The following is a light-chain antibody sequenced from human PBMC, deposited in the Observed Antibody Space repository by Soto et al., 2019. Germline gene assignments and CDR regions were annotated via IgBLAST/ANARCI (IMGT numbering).Light chain of an antibody. Sequence: DIVLTQSPATLSVSPGGRATLSCRASQSISDTLAWYQQKPGQAPRLLIYSASRRATGFPGRFSGSGSGTDFTLTISSLQSEDLAVYYCQQYNNWPWTLGQGTKVDIK. CDR1: QSISDT. J-gene: IGKJ1*01. CDR2: SAS. V-gene: IGKV3-15*01. CDR3: QQYNNWPWT.